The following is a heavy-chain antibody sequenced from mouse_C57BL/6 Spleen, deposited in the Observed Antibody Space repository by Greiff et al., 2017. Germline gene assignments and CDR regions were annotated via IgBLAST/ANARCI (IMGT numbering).Heavy chain of an antibody. CDR2: IDPETGGT. J-gene: IGHJ2*01. CDR3: TRGVEVDY. V-gene: IGHV1-15*01. Sequence: QVQLKESGAELVRPGASVTLSCKASGYTFTDYEMHWVKQTPVHGLEWIGAIDPETGGTAYNQKFKGKAILTADKSSSTAYMELRSLTSEDSAVYYCTRGVEVDYWGQGTTLTVSS. CDR1: GYTFTDYE.